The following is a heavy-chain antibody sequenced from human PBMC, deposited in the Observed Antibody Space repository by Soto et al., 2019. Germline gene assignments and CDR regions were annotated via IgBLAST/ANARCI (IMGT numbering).Heavy chain of an antibody. CDR3: VRGDVFDI. V-gene: IGHV4-4*07. J-gene: IGHJ3*02. CDR1: DGSISGYY. Sequence: QLQLQESGPGLVKPSETLSLRCTVSDGSISGYYWSWVRQPAGKGLEWIGRIYSTGNANYNPSLTSRVTMSVDTSQNRFSLELTSVTAADTAMYYCVRGDVFDIWGRGTKVTVSS. CDR2: IYSTGNA. D-gene: IGHD3-10*01.